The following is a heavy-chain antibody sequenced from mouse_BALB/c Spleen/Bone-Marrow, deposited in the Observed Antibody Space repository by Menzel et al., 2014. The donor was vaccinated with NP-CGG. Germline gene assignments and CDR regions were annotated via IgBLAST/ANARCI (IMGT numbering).Heavy chain of an antibody. Sequence: LVESGPELEKPGASVKISCKASGYSFTAFNMNWVKRSNGKSLEWIGNIDLYYGGTSYNQKFKGKATLTVDKSSSTAYMQLKSLTSDDSAVYYCARSRYDGTYWYFDVWGAGTTVSVSS. D-gene: IGHD2-14*01. CDR1: GYSFTAFN. CDR2: IDLYYGGT. J-gene: IGHJ1*01. V-gene: IGHV1S135*01. CDR3: ARSRYDGTYWYFDV.